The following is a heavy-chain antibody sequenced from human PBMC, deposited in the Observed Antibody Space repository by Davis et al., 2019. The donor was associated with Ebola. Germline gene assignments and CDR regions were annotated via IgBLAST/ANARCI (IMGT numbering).Heavy chain of an antibody. CDR1: GFTFSTSS. CDR3: ARWVGSLHTFDS. D-gene: IGHD3-10*01. CDR2: ITSSSYT. Sequence: GESLKISCAASGFTFSTSSMNWVRQAPGKGLEWLSTITSSSYTYYADSVKGRFTISRDNAKNALSLQMDSLRAEDTAVYFCARWVGSLHTFDSWGQGTLVTVSS. V-gene: IGHV3-21*01. J-gene: IGHJ4*02.